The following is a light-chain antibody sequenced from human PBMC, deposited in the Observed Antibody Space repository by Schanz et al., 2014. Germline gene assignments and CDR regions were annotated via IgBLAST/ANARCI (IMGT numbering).Light chain of an antibody. Sequence: DIQMTQSPSALSASVGDRVIITCRASQSISAWLAWYQQKPGKAPKLLIYKASSLESGVPSRFSGSGSGTEFTLTISSLQPEDFATYYCLQDYNYPWTFGQGTKVEIK. J-gene: IGKJ1*01. CDR3: LQDYNYPWT. V-gene: IGKV1-5*03. CDR1: QSISAW. CDR2: KAS.